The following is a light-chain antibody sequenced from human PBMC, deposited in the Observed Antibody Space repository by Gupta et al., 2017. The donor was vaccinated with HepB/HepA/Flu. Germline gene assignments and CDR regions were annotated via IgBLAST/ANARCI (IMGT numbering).Light chain of an antibody. Sequence: QSALTQPRSVSGSPGQSVTISCTGTSSDVGGYNYVSWYQQHPGKAPKFMIYDVTKRPSGVPDRFSGPKSGNTAFLTISELQAEDEADYYCCSYAGSFSSRVFGTGTRVTVL. CDR2: DVT. V-gene: IGLV2-11*01. CDR1: SSDVGGYNY. J-gene: IGLJ1*01. CDR3: CSYAGSFSSRV.